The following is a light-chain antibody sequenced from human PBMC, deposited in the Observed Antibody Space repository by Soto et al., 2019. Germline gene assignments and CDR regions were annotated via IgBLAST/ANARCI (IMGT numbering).Light chain of an antibody. V-gene: IGKV3-11*01. J-gene: IGKJ3*01. CDR1: QSVRSY. Sequence: EIVLTQSPATLSLSPGERATLSCRASQSVRSYLAWYQQKPGQPPRLLIYDTSNRATGIPARFSGSGYGTDFTLTISSLDPEDFAVYYCQQRSNWPLVSFGPWTRVDIK. CDR3: QQRSNWPLVS. CDR2: DTS.